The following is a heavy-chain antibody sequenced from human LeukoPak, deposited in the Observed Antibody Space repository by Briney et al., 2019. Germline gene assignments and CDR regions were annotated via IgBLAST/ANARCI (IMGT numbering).Heavy chain of an antibody. D-gene: IGHD6-19*01. CDR1: GYTFTGYY. J-gene: IGHJ2*01. CDR2: INPNSGGT. V-gene: IGHV1-2*02. Sequence: ALVEVSCKASGYTFTGYYMHWVRQAPGQGLEWMGWINPNSGGTDYAQKFQGRVTMTRDTSISTAYMELSRLRSDDTAVYYCARQWLVRDWYFDLWGRGTLVTVSS. CDR3: ARQWLVRDWYFDL.